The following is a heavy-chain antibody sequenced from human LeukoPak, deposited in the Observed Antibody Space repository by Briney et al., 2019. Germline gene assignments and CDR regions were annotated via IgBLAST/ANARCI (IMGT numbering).Heavy chain of an antibody. J-gene: IGHJ4*02. CDR3: ARDKGISRDDTFDY. CDR2: ISADNGNT. CDR1: GYTLTTYG. Sequence: ASVKVSCKASGYTLTTYGISWVRQAPGQGLEWMGWISADNGNTNYAQKLQGRVTMTTDRSTSTVYMELRRVRSDDTALYYCARDKGISRDDTFDYWGQGTLVTVSS. V-gene: IGHV1-18*01. D-gene: IGHD1-1*01.